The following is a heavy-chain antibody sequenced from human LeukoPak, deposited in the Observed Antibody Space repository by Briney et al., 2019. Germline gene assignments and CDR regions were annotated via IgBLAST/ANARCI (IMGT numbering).Heavy chain of an antibody. CDR2: IRADGTEK. V-gene: IGHV3-7*03. CDR1: GFIFNNEW. CDR3: SRRLDY. J-gene: IGHJ4*02. Sequence: GGSLRLSCAASGFIFNNEWMDWVRQAPGKGLEWVANIRADGTEKYYVDSVKGRFTISRDNAKNSLYLQLNSLGVEDTAVYYCSRRLDYWGQGTLVTVSS.